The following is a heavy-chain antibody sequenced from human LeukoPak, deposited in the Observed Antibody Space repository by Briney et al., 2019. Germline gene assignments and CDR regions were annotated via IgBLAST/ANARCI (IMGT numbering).Heavy chain of an antibody. CDR2: ISYDGSNK. CDR1: GFTFSSYA. J-gene: IGHJ6*02. Sequence: GGSLRLSCAASGFTFSSYAMHWVRQAPGKGLEWVAAISYDGSNKYYADSVKGRFTISRDNSKNTLYLQMNSLRAEDTAVYYRARDPMGVVATIRGYYYYGMDVWGQGTTVTVSS. D-gene: IGHD5-12*01. CDR3: ARDPMGVVATIRGYYYYGMDV. V-gene: IGHV3-30-3*01.